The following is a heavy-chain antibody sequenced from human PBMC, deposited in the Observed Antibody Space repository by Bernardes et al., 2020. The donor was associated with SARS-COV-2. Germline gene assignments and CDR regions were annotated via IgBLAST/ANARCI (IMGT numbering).Heavy chain of an antibody. Sequence: ASVKVSCKASGYTFTGYYMHWVRQAPGQGLEWMGWINPNSGGTNYAQKFQGWVTMTRDTSISTAYMELSRLRSDDTAMYYCARARRQRWLQLGSYDAFDIWGQGTMVTVSS. J-gene: IGHJ3*02. V-gene: IGHV1-2*04. CDR2: INPNSGGT. D-gene: IGHD5-12*01. CDR3: ARARRQRWLQLGSYDAFDI. CDR1: GYTFTGYY.